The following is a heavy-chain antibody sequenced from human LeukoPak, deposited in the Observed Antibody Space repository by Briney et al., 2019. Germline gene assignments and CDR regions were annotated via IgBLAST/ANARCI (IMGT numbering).Heavy chain of an antibody. J-gene: IGHJ4*02. Sequence: SETLSLTCPVSGASISGGSYYWSWLRQPAGKGLDWIGRIYTTGSTNYNPSLKSRVTISVDTSKNQFSLELNSVTAADTAVYYCARLLGRDSSGVYFDYWGQGTLVTVSS. CDR2: IYTTGST. V-gene: IGHV4-61*02. D-gene: IGHD6-19*01. CDR1: GASISGGSYY. CDR3: ARLLGRDSSGVYFDY.